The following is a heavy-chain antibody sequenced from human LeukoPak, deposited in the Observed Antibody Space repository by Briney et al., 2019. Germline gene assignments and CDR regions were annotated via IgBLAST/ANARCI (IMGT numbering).Heavy chain of an antibody. CDR1: GFTFSDYS. CDR2: MSSSSSNK. Sequence: GGSLRLYCAASGFTFSDYSMIWLRQAPGQGLEWISYMSSSSSNKFYADSVKGRFTTSRDNAKNTLFLQMNSLRAEDTAVYYCARGRWDYDSSGYYHPVYWGQGTLVTVSS. J-gene: IGHJ4*02. D-gene: IGHD3-22*01. CDR3: ARGRWDYDSSGYYHPVY. V-gene: IGHV3-48*01.